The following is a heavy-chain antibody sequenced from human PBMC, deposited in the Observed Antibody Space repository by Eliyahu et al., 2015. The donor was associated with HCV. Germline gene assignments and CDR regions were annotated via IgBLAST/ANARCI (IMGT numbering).Heavy chain of an antibody. Sequence: QVQLVQSGAEVKKPGSSVXVSCKASGXTXSXYAIXXVRQAPGXGLEWMGGIIPIFGTANYAQKFQGRVTITADESTSTAYMELSSLRSEDTAVYYCARDGPLSIAVAGSLELVYWGQGTLVTVSS. CDR2: IIPIFGTA. CDR1: GXTXSXYA. D-gene: IGHD6-19*01. J-gene: IGHJ4*02. CDR3: ARDGPLSIAVAGSLELVY. V-gene: IGHV1-69*01.